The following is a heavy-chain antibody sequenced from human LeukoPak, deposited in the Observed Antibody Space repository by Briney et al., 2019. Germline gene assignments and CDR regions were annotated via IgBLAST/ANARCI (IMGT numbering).Heavy chain of an antibody. V-gene: IGHV3-23*01. CDR1: GFTFSIFA. D-gene: IGHD1-14*01. CDR2: ISGSGGST. Sequence: PGGSLRLSCAASGFTFSIFAMSWVRQAPGKGLEWVSGISGSGGSTYYADSVKGRFTISRDNSKNTLYLQMDSLRAEDTGVYYCARSNQADDYWGQGTLVTVSS. CDR3: ARSNQADDY. J-gene: IGHJ4*02.